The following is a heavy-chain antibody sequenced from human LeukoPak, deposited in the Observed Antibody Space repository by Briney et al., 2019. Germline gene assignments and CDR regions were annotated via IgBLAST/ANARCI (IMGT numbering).Heavy chain of an antibody. CDR3: ATYSSLYTREFQY. D-gene: IGHD3-22*01. V-gene: IGHV3-7*01. CDR1: GLTFSRDW. Sequence: PGGSLRLSCEASGLTFSRDWMGWVRQAPGKGLEWVANIRQDGGETYYGDSVKGRFIISRDNAKNSLFLQMNRLRAEDTAVYYCATYSSLYTREFQYWGQGTLVTVSP. J-gene: IGHJ1*01. CDR2: IRQDGGET.